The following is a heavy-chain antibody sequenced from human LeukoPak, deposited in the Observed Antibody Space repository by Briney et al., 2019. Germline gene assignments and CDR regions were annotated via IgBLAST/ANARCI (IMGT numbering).Heavy chain of an antibody. D-gene: IGHD5-12*01. V-gene: IGHV3-48*01. Sequence: GGSLRLSCAASEFTFSSYSMNWVRQAPGKGLEWVSYITNSGNSKSYADSVKGRFTISRDNTKNSLYLQMNSLRAEDTAVYYCARGVVATDFDYWGQGTLVTVSS. CDR2: ITNSGNSK. CDR3: ARGVVATDFDY. J-gene: IGHJ4*02. CDR1: EFTFSSYS.